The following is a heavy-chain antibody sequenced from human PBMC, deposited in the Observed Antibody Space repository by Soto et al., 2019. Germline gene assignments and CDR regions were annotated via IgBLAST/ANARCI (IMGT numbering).Heavy chain of an antibody. CDR2: INHSGST. CDR3: ARVPPYYDSSGYYDNTIFDY. Sequence: SETLSLTCAVYGGSFRGYYWSWIRQPPGKGLEWIGEINHSGSTNYNPSLKSRVTISVDTSKNQFPLKLSSVTAADTAVYYCARVPPYYDSSGYYDNTIFDYWGQGTLVTVSS. J-gene: IGHJ4*02. D-gene: IGHD3-22*01. V-gene: IGHV4-34*01. CDR1: GGSFRGYY.